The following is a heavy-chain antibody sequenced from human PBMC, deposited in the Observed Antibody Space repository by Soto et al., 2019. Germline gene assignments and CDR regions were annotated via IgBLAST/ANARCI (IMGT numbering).Heavy chain of an antibody. CDR2: IIPIFGTA. V-gene: IGHV1-69*06. J-gene: IGHJ6*02. CDR1: GGTFSSYA. CDR3: ARGKVGAPGFYYYYGMDV. D-gene: IGHD1-26*01. Sequence: GASVKVSCRASGGTFSSYAISGVRQAPGQGLEWMGGIIPIFGTANYAQKFQGRVTITADKSTSTAYMELSSLRSEDTAVYYCARGKVGAPGFYYYYGMDVWGQGTTVTVSS.